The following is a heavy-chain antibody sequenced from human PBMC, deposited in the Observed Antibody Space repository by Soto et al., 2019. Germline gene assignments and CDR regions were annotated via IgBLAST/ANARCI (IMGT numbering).Heavy chain of an antibody. CDR3: ARELYYYDSSGYSTNWFDP. D-gene: IGHD3-22*01. CDR2: IIPIFGTA. J-gene: IGHJ5*02. Sequence: SVKVSCKASEGTFSSYAISWVRQAPGQGLEWMGGIIPIFGTANYAQKFQGRVTITADESTSTAYMELSSLRSEDTAVYYCARELYYYDSSGYSTNWFDPWGQGTLVTVSS. CDR1: EGTFSSYA. V-gene: IGHV1-69*13.